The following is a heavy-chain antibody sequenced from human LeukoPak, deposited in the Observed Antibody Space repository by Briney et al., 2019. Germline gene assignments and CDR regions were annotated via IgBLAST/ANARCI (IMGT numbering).Heavy chain of an antibody. Sequence: GVSLRISCKGSGYSFTSYWISWVRQMPGKGLEWMGRIDPSDSYTNYSPSFQGHVTISADKSISTAYLQWSSLKASDTAMYYCATRGEGATVTIVDYWGQGTLVTVSS. V-gene: IGHV5-10-1*01. CDR1: GYSFTSYW. CDR2: IDPSDSYT. D-gene: IGHD4-17*01. CDR3: ATRGEGATVTIVDY. J-gene: IGHJ4*02.